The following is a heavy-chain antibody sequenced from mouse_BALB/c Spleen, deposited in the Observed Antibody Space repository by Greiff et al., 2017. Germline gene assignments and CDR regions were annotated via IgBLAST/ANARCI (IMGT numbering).Heavy chain of an antibody. CDR1: GYSITSDYA. CDR3: ARSWAY. CDR2: ISYSGST. Sequence: EVHLVESGPGLVKPSQSLSLTCTVTGYSITSDYAWNWIRQFPGNKLEWMGYISYSGSTSYNPSLKSRISITRDTSKNQFFLQLNSVTTEDTATYYCARSWAYWGQGTLVTVSA. J-gene: IGHJ3*01. V-gene: IGHV3-2*02.